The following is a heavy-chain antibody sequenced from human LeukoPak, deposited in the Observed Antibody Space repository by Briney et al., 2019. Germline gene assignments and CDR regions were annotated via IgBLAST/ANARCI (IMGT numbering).Heavy chain of an antibody. J-gene: IGHJ6*02. Sequence: SETLSLTCTVSGGSISSGDYYWSWIRQPPGKGLEWIGYIYYSGSTYYNPSLKSRVTISVDTSKNQFSLKLSSVTAADTAVYYCASAQASWEGNYYGMDVWGQGTTVTVSS. CDR2: IYYSGST. V-gene: IGHV4-30-4*01. D-gene: IGHD1-26*01. CDR1: GGSISSGDYY. CDR3: ASAQASWEGNYYGMDV.